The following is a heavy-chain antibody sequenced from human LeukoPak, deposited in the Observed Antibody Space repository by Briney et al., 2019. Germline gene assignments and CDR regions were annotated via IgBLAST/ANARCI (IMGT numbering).Heavy chain of an antibody. CDR3: ARGGIIGDYDNNWFDP. J-gene: IGHJ5*02. V-gene: IGHV3-21*01. CDR1: GFTVSSNY. Sequence: GGSLRLSCAASGFTVSSNYMSWVRQAPGKGLEWVSSISSSSSYIYYADSVKGRFTISRDNAKNSLYLQMNSLRAEDTAVYYCARGGIIGDYDNNWFDPWGQGTLVTVSS. D-gene: IGHD4-17*01. CDR2: ISSSSSYI.